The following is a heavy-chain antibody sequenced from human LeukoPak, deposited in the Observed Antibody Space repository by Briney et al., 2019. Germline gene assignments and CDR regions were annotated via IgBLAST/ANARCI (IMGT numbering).Heavy chain of an antibody. V-gene: IGHV4-31*03. Sequence: PSQTLSLTCTVSGGSISSGGYYWSWIRQHPGKGLEWIGYIYYSGSTYYNPSLKSRVTISVDTSKNQFSLKLSSVTAADTAVYYCARGHPYVHHSNTYYYGSGSYHLGWFDPWGQGTLVTVSS. J-gene: IGHJ5*02. D-gene: IGHD3-10*01. CDR1: GGSISSGGYY. CDR2: IYYSGST. CDR3: ARGHPYVHHSNTYYYGSGSYHLGWFDP.